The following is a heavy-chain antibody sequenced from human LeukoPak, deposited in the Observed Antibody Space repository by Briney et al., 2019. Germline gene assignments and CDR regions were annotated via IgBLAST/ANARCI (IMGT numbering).Heavy chain of an antibody. D-gene: IGHD3-22*01. V-gene: IGHV1-8*01. CDR3: ARGQYYYDSSGYFRGVDY. J-gene: IGHJ4*02. CDR2: MNPNSGNT. CDR1: GYTFTSYD. Sequence: APVKASCKASGYTFTSYDINSVRQATGQRLEWMGWMNPNSGNTGYAQKFQGRVTMTRNTSISTAYMELRSLRSEDTAVYYCARGQYYYDSSGYFRGVDYWGQGTLVTVSS.